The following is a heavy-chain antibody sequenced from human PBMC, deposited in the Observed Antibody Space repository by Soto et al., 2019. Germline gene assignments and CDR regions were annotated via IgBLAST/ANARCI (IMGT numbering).Heavy chain of an antibody. CDR3: VKEYYYGSGATWTSFDY. J-gene: IGHJ4*02. CDR2: ISSNGGST. CDR1: GFTFSSYA. Sequence: GGSLRLSCSASGFTFSSYAMHWVRQAPGKGLEYVSAISSNGGSTYYADSVKGRFTISRDNSKNTLYLQMSSLRAEDTAVYYCVKEYYYGSGATWTSFDYRGQGTLVTVSS. V-gene: IGHV3-64D*06. D-gene: IGHD3-10*01.